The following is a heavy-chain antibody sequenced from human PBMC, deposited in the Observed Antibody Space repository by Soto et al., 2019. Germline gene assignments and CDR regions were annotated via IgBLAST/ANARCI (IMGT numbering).Heavy chain of an antibody. J-gene: IGHJ6*02. CDR2: INQDGSEK. Sequence: EVQLVESGGGLVQPGGSLRLSCAASGLTFSSYWMSWVRQAPGKGLEWVANINQDGSEKYYVDSVKGRFTISRDNAKNSLYLQMNGLRAEDTALYYCAKDHSGSYYYYGMDVWGQGTTVTVSS. CDR1: GLTFSSYW. D-gene: IGHD1-26*01. V-gene: IGHV3-7*03. CDR3: AKDHSGSYYYYGMDV.